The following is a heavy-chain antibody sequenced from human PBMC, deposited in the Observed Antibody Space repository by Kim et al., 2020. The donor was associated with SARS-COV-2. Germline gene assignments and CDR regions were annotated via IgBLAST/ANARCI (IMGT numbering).Heavy chain of an antibody. V-gene: IGHV3-23*01. Sequence: GGSLRLSCAASGFTFSSYAMSWVRQAPGKGLEWVSAISGSGGSTYYADSVKGRFTISRDNSKNTLYLQMNSLRAEDTAVYYCAKGAARGFHLGGWYVPFDYWGQGTLVTVSS. D-gene: IGHD6-19*01. J-gene: IGHJ4*02. CDR1: GFTFSSYA. CDR2: ISGSGGST. CDR3: AKGAARGFHLGGWYVPFDY.